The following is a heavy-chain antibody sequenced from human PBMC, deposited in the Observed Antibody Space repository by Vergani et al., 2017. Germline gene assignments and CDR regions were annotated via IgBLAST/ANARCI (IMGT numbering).Heavy chain of an antibody. CDR1: GFRFREHG. CDR3: AKEAGYCSSTSCPARKGWFDP. V-gene: IGHV3-23*01. J-gene: IGHJ5*02. D-gene: IGHD2-2*01. Sequence: EVQLLESGGGSVQPGESLRLSCVASGFRFREHGMNWVRQAPGKGLEWVSGISGHDHRTLYADSVKGRFIISRDDSKNTLYLQMSSLRVEDTAIYYCAKEAGYCSSTSCPARKGWFDPWGQGTLVTVSS. CDR2: ISGHDHRT.